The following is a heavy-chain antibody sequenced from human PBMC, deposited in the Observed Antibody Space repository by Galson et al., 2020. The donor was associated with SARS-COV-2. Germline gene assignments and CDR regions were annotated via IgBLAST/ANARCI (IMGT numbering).Heavy chain of an antibody. CDR1: GYMFNRYG. D-gene: IGHD6-19*01. Sequence: ASVKVSCKASGYMFNRYGISWVRQAPGQGLEWMGWITVYNDKTNSAQKVQGRVTMTTDTSTSTAYMELRSLRSDDTAVYYCARIGGYSSSRPKYQNYGMDVWGQGTTVTVSS. V-gene: IGHV1-18*01. J-gene: IGHJ6*02. CDR2: ITVYNDKT. CDR3: ARIGGYSSSRPKYQNYGMDV.